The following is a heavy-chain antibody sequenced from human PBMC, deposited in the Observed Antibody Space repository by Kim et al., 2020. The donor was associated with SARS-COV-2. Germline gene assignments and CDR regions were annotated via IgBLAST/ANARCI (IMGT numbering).Heavy chain of an antibody. J-gene: IGHJ4*01. V-gene: IGHV3-9*01. CDR3: AKAINYYGSGSYYNLID. CDR1: GFTFDDYA. Sequence: GGSLRLSCAASGFTFDDYAMHWVRQAPGKGLEWVSGISWNSGSIGYADSVKGRFTISRDNAKNSLYLQMNSLRAEDTALYYCAKAINYYGSGSYYNLID. CDR2: ISWNSGSI. D-gene: IGHD3-10*01.